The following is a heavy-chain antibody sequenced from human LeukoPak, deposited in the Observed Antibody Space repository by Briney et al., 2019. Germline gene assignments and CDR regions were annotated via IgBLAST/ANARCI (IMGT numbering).Heavy chain of an antibody. D-gene: IGHD5-18*01. CDR3: AKASGYSFGHFDY. CDR2: IYSGGST. CDR1: GFTVSSNY. J-gene: IGHJ4*02. Sequence: GGSLRLSCAASGFTVSSNYMSWVRQAPGKGLEWVSVIYSGGSTYYADSVKGRFTISRDNSKNTLYLQMNSLRAEDTALYYCAKASGYSFGHFDYWGQGTLVTVSS. V-gene: IGHV3-53*01.